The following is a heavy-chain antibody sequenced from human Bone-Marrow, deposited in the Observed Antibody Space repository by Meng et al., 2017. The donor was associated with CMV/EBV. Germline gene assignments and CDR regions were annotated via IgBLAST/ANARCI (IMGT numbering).Heavy chain of an antibody. D-gene: IGHD6-13*01. V-gene: IGHV4-59*01. Sequence: GSLRLSCSASGGSIKAYYWTWIRQPPGKGLEWIGYISYSGPTNYNPSLKSRVTMSLDTSKNQFSLKLTSVAAADTAIYFCARGGRIAASGTQYWGQGMPVTVSS. CDR2: ISYSGPT. J-gene: IGHJ4*01. CDR1: GGSIKAYY. CDR3: ARGGRIAASGTQY.